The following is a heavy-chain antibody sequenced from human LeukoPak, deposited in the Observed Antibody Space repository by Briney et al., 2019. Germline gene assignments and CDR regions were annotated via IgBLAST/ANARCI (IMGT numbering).Heavy chain of an antibody. CDR2: I. Sequence: PGGSLRLSCAAPGFTFSHYTINWVRQAPGKGLEWVSSIKGRFTISRDNAKNSLHLQMNSLRAEDTAVYYCARGAVGGYCSSTNCGHAFDIWGQGTMVTVSS. V-gene: IGHV3-69-1*01. CDR3: ARGAVGGYCSSTNCGHAFDI. J-gene: IGHJ3*02. CDR1: GFTFSHYT. D-gene: IGHD2-2*01.